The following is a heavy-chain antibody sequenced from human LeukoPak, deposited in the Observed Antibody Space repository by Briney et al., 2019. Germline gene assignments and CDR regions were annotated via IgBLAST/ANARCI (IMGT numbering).Heavy chain of an antibody. D-gene: IGHD6-6*01. CDR3: ANQGAIAARPFDY. Sequence: PGGSLRLSCAASGFTFSSYAMSWVRQAPGRGLEWLSVISGSGGNTYYPDSVKGRFTISRDNSKNTLYLQMNSLRAEDTAVYYCANQGAIAARPFDYWGQGTLVTVSS. CDR2: ISGSGGNT. V-gene: IGHV3-23*01. CDR1: GFTFSSYA. J-gene: IGHJ4*02.